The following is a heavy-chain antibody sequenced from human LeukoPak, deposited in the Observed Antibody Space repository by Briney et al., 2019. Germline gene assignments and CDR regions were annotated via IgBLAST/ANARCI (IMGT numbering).Heavy chain of an antibody. J-gene: IGHJ4*02. CDR2: IKQDGSEK. CDR1: GFTFSSYW. Sequence: PGGSLRLSCAASGFTFSSYWMSWVRQAPGKGLERVANIKQDGSEKYYVDSVKGRFTISRDNAKNSLYLQMNSLRAEDTAVYYCAREPYGDYFDYWGQGTLVTVSS. D-gene: IGHD4-17*01. V-gene: IGHV3-7*03. CDR3: AREPYGDYFDY.